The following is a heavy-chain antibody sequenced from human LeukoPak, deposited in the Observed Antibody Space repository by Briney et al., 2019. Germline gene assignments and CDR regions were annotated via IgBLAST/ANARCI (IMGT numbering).Heavy chain of an antibody. Sequence: GRTLRHSCAASGFTFSGSAMHWVRQASGKELEWVGRIRSKANSYATAYAASVKGRFTISRDDSKNTAYLQMNSLKTEDTAVYYCTRGYYYDSSGYQDDWGQGTLVTVSS. CDR2: IRSKANSYAT. V-gene: IGHV3-73*01. CDR1: GFTFSGSA. CDR3: TRGYYYDSSGYQDD. J-gene: IGHJ4*02. D-gene: IGHD3-22*01.